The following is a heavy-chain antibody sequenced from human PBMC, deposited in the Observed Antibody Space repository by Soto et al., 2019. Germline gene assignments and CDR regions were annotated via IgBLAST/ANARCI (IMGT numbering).Heavy chain of an antibody. CDR1: EFTFSDYY. Sequence: PGGSLRLSCAASEFTFSDYYMSWIRQAPGKGLEWVSYISSSGSTIYYADSVKGRFTISRDNAKNSLYLQMNSLRAEDTAVYYCARGASVVVPAAILNWFDPWGQGTLVTVSS. CDR3: ARGASVVVPAAILNWFDP. V-gene: IGHV3-11*01. CDR2: ISSSGSTI. J-gene: IGHJ5*02. D-gene: IGHD2-2*01.